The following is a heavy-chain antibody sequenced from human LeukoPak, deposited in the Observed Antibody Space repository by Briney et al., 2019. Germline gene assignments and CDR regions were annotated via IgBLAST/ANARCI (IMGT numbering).Heavy chain of an antibody. J-gene: IGHJ6*03. D-gene: IGHD1-26*01. CDR2: ISSSGSTI. Sequence: GGSLRLSCAASGFTFSSYEMNWFRQAPGKGLEWVSYISSSGSTIYYADSVKGRFTISRDNAKNSLYLQMNSLRAEDTAVYYCARRNSGSYSDYYYYYMDVWGKGTTVTVSS. CDR3: ARRNSGSYSDYYYYYMDV. CDR1: GFTFSSYE. V-gene: IGHV3-48*03.